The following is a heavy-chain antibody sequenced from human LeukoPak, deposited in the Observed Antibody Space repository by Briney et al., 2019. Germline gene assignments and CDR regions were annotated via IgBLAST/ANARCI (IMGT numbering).Heavy chain of an antibody. V-gene: IGHV3-30*02. CDR3: ARDRWSGYQSFSENWFDP. Sequence: GGSLRLSCAASGFTFSSYGMHWVRQAPGKGLEWVAFIRYDGSNKYYADSVKGRFTISRDNSKNTLYLQMNSLRAEDTAVYYCARDRWSGYQSFSENWFDPWGQGTLVTVSS. CDR2: IRYDGSNK. CDR1: GFTFSSYG. D-gene: IGHD3-3*01. J-gene: IGHJ5*02.